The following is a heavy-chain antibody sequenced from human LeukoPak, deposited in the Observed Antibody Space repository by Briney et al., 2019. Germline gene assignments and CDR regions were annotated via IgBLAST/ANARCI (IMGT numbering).Heavy chain of an antibody. CDR3: GIAVAGTRTKVDY. J-gene: IGHJ4*02. Sequence: ASVKVSCKASGYTFTSYGISWVRQAPGQGLEWMGWISAYNGNTNYAQKLQGRVTMTTDTSTSTANMELRSLRSDDTAVYYCGIAVAGTRTKVDYWGQGTLVTVSS. V-gene: IGHV1-18*01. CDR1: GYTFTSYG. D-gene: IGHD6-19*01. CDR2: ISAYNGNT.